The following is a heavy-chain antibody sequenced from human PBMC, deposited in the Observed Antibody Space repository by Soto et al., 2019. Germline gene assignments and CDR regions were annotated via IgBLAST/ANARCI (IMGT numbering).Heavy chain of an antibody. CDR2: ISFAGSLK. Sequence: QVQLVESGGGVVQPGRSLRLSCTASGFTFDSHTMHWVRQSPGKGLEWVALISFAGSLKYDSDSVKGRFSISRDNSKNTVFLEMNSLRPEDTAVYYCARTYSSSWNYLDYWGQGVQVIVSS. CDR1: GFTFDSHT. CDR3: ARTYSSSWNYLDY. D-gene: IGHD6-13*01. V-gene: IGHV3-30*04. J-gene: IGHJ4*02.